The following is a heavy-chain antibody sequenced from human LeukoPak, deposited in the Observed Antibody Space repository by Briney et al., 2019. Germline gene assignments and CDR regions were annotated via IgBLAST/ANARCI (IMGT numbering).Heavy chain of an antibody. D-gene: IGHD3-3*01. Sequence: GGSLRLSCVASGFTFSNYWMSWVRQAPGKGLEWVANIKQDGSEKYYVDSVKGRVTISRDNAKNSLYLQMNSLRAEDMALYYCAKDATYDFWSGYNKYFQHWGQGTLVTVSS. V-gene: IGHV3-7*03. CDR1: GFTFSNYW. CDR2: IKQDGSEK. J-gene: IGHJ1*01. CDR3: AKDATYDFWSGYNKYFQH.